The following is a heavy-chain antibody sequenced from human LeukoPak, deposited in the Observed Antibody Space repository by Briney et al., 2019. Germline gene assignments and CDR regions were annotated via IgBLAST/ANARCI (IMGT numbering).Heavy chain of an antibody. D-gene: IGHD5-12*01. CDR3: ARDSRYRDGMDV. V-gene: IGHV4-59*01. CDR1: GGSISSYY. Sequence: SETLSLTCTVSGGSISSYYWSWIRQPPGKGLGWIGYIYYSGSTNYNPSLKSRVTISIDTSKNQFSLKLSSVTAADTAVYYCARDSRYRDGMDVWGQGTTVTVSS. J-gene: IGHJ6*02. CDR2: IYYSGST.